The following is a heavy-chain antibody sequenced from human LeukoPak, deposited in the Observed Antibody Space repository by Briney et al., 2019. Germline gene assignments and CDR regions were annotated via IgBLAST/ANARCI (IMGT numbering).Heavy chain of an antibody. CDR2: IIGESDVVTT. Sequence: GGSLRLSCVASRFAFSQAWMSWVRQAPGKGLEWVGRIIGESDVVTTDYAAPVKGRFTISRDDSKNTLFLQMNSLQTEDTAVYYCTTSGWCDHLGQGTRATVTA. D-gene: IGHD6-19*01. J-gene: IGHJ1*01. V-gene: IGHV3-15*01. CDR3: TTSGWCDH. CDR1: RFAFSQAW.